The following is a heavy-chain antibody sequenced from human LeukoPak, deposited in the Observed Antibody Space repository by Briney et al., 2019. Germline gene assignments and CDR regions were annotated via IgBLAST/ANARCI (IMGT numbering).Heavy chain of an antibody. CDR1: GFTFSSYW. V-gene: IGHV3-7*03. CDR2: IKQDGSEK. J-gene: IGHJ4*02. D-gene: IGHD1-26*01. Sequence: PGGSLRLSCAASGFTFSSYWMSWVRQAPGKGLEWVANIKQDGSEKYYVDSVKGRFTISRDNAKDSLYLQMNSLRAEDTAVYYCARERVGAEFDYWGQGTLVTVSS. CDR3: ARERVGAEFDY.